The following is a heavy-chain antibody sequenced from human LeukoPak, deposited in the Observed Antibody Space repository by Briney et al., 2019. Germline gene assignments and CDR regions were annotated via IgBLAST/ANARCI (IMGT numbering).Heavy chain of an antibody. CDR1: GGSISSGAYY. D-gene: IGHD1-1*01. V-gene: IGHV4-31*03. J-gene: IGHJ4*02. CDR2: IYYSGST. Sequence: SETLSLTCTVSGGSISSGAYYWSWIRQHPGKGLEWIGYIYYSGSTYYNPSLKSRVTISVDTSKNQFSLKPTSVTAADTAVYYCARDRGAGTTTFDYWGQGTLVTVSS. CDR3: ARDRGAGTTTFDY.